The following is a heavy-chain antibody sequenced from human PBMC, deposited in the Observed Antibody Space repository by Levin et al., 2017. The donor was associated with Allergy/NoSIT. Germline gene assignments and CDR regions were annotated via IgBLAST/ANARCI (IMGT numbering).Heavy chain of an antibody. CDR3: ARDDAENTAMVTAVYFDY. V-gene: IGHV6-1*01. CDR1: GDSVSSTSAA. Sequence: SQTLSLTCAISGDSVSSTSAAWNWIRQSPSRGLEWLGRTYYRSKWYNDYAVSVKSRITINPDTSKNQFSLQLNSVTPEDTAVYYCARDDAENTAMVTAVYFDYWGQGTLVTVSS. J-gene: IGHJ4*02. CDR2: TYYRSKWYN. D-gene: IGHD5-18*01.